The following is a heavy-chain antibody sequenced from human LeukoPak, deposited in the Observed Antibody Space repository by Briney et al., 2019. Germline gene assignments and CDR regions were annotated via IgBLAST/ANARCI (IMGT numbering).Heavy chain of an antibody. Sequence: PGRSLRLSCAASGFTFSNYGMHWVRQAPGKGLEWVAIISYDGVNKYYVDSVKGRFTISRDNSKNTLYLQMNSLRTEDTAVYYCAKSLKAWHSTSRSAVLDYWGQGTLVTVSS. CDR2: ISYDGVNK. CDR3: AKSLKAWHSTSRSAVLDY. V-gene: IGHV3-30*18. CDR1: GFTFSNYG. D-gene: IGHD6-6*01. J-gene: IGHJ4*02.